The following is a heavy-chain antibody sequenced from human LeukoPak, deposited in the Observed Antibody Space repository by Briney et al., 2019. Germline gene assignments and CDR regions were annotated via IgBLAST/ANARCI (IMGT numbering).Heavy chain of an antibody. D-gene: IGHD3-10*01. CDR2: IYYSGST. J-gene: IGHJ5*02. CDR3: ARLYITMVRGVIIQGWFDP. V-gene: IGHV4-59*08. Sequence: SETLSLTCTVSGGSISSYYWSWIRQPPGEGLEWIGYIYYSGSTNYNPSLKSRVTISVDKSKNQFSLKLSSVTAADTAVYYCARLYITMVRGVIIQGWFDPWGQGTLVTVSS. CDR1: GGSISSYY.